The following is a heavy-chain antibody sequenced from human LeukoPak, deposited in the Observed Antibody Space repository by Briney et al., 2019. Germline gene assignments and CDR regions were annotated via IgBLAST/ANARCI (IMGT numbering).Heavy chain of an antibody. CDR3: ARHRGIFGVVIKYYFDY. CDR2: INHSGST. D-gene: IGHD3-3*01. J-gene: IGHJ4*02. Sequence: NTSETLSLTCAVYGGSFSGYYWSWIRQPPGKGLEWIGEINHSGSTNYNPSLKSRVTISVDTSKNQFSLKLSSVTAADTAVYYCARHRGIFGVVIKYYFDYWGQGTLVTVSS. CDR1: GGSFSGYY. V-gene: IGHV4-34*01.